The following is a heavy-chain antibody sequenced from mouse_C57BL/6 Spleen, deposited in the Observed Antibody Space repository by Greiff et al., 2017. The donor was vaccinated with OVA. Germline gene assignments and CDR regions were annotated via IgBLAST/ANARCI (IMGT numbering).Heavy chain of an antibody. D-gene: IGHD2-4*01. CDR3: ARLPHGY. V-gene: IGHV1-81*01. CDR1: GYTFTSYG. CDR2: IYPRSGNT. Sequence: VQRVESGAELARPGASVKLSCKASGYTFTSYGISWVKQRTGQGLEWIGEIYPRSGNTYYNEKFKGKATLTADKSSSTAYMELRSLTSEDSAVYFCARLPHGYWGQGTTLTVSS. J-gene: IGHJ2*01.